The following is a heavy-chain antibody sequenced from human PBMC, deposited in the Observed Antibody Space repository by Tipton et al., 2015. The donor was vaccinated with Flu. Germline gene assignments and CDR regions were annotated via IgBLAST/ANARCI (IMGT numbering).Heavy chain of an antibody. CDR3: AIKVANWGIWEPLDY. CDR2: INHSGTT. Sequence: TLSLTCAVYGGSFSGFYWSWIRQPPGGGLEWVGEINHSGTTNYNPSLTGRLTVSADTSKRQSSLRLTSVTAADTAIYYCAIKVANWGIWEPLDYWGHGTLVTVSS. D-gene: IGHD7-27*01. CDR1: GGSFSGFY. J-gene: IGHJ4*01. V-gene: IGHV4-34*01.